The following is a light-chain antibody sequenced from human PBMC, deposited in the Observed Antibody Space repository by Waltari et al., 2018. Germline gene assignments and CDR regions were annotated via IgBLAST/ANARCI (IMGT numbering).Light chain of an antibody. V-gene: IGLV2-14*03. CDR2: DVS. J-gene: IGLJ2*01. Sequence: QSALPQPASVSGSPGQSITIPSTGTSSDAGGYNYVSWYQQHPGKAPKLMIYDVSNRPSGVSSRFSGAKSGNTASLTISGLQAEDEADYYCSSYISSSTLELFGGGTSLTVL. CDR3: SSYISSSTLEL. CDR1: SSDAGGYNY.